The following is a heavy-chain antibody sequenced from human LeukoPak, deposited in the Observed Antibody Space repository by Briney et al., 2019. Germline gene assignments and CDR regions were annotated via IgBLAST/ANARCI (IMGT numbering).Heavy chain of an antibody. V-gene: IGHV4-4*07. CDR3: ARETALRLDY. D-gene: IGHD5-18*01. CDR1: GGSISNFY. CDR2: IYSTGST. Sequence: PSETLSLTCTVSGGSISNFYWSWIRQPAGEGLEWIWHIYSTGSTNYNPSLESRVTMSVDTSRNQFSLRLSSMTAADTAVYFCARETALRLDYWGQGTLVTVSS. J-gene: IGHJ4*02.